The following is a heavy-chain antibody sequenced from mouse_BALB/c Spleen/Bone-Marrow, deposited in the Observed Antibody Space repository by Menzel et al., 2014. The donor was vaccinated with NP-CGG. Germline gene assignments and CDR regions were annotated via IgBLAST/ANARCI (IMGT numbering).Heavy chain of an antibody. CDR2: IDPANGNT. Sequence: VQLKQSGTELVKPGASVKLSCTASGFNIKDTYMHWVKQRPEQGLEWIGRIDPANGNTKYDPKFQGKATITADTSSNTAYLQLSSLTSEDTAVYYCARGYDGFAYWGQGTLVTVSA. J-gene: IGHJ3*01. CDR3: ARGYDGFAY. V-gene: IGHV14-3*02. CDR1: GFNIKDTY. D-gene: IGHD2-2*01.